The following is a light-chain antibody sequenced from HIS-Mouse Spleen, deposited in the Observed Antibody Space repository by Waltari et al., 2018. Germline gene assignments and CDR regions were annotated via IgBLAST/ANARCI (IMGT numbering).Light chain of an antibody. CDR3: QAWDSSTVV. CDR2: QDS. J-gene: IGLJ2*01. CDR1: KLGDKY. Sequence: SSELTQPPSVSVSPGQPSSITCPGDKLGDKYACWYQQKPGQSPVLVIYQDSKRPSGIPERFSGSNSGNTATLTISGTQAMDEADYYCQAWDSSTVVFGGGTKLTVL. V-gene: IGLV3-1*01.